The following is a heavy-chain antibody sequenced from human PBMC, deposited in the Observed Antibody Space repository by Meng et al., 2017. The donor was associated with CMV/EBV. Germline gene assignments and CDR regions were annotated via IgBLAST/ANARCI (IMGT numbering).Heavy chain of an antibody. CDR2: ILPILGIA. Sequence: SVKVSCKASGGTFSSYAISWVRQAPGQGLEWMGGILPILGIANYAQKFQGRVTITADKSTSTAYMELSSLRSEDTAVYYCASEGTYSGSSRAAFDIWGQGTMVTVSS. D-gene: IGHD1-26*01. CDR1: GGTFSSYA. J-gene: IGHJ3*02. CDR3: ASEGTYSGSSRAAFDI. V-gene: IGHV1-69*10.